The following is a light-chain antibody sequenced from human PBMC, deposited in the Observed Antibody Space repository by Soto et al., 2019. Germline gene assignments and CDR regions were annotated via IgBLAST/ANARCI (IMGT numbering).Light chain of an antibody. CDR3: QQYNTYSKT. CDR1: QSISTW. J-gene: IGKJ1*01. V-gene: IGKV1-5*01. Sequence: DIQITQSPSTRSASVGDRVTITCRASQSISTWLALYQQRPGKAPKLLIFDASSLESGVPSRFSGSGSGTEFTLTISSLQSDDFATYFCQQYNTYSKTFGQGTKVDIK. CDR2: DAS.